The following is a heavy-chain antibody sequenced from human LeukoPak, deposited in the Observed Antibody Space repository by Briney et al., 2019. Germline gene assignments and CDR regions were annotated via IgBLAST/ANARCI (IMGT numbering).Heavy chain of an antibody. J-gene: IGHJ4*02. V-gene: IGHV3-48*01. CDR3: ASHPNDEGYSSGWYYFDY. CDR1: GFTFSSYS. Sequence: PGGSLRLSCAASGFTFSSYSMNWVRQAPGKGLEWVSYISSRSSTIYYADSVKGRFTISRDNAKNSLYLQMNSLRAEDTAVYYCASHPNDEGYSSGWYYFDYWAQGTLVTVSS. CDR2: ISSRSSTI. D-gene: IGHD6-19*01.